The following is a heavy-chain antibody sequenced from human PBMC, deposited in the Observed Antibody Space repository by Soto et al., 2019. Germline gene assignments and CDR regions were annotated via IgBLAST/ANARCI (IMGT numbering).Heavy chain of an antibody. J-gene: IGHJ2*01. D-gene: IGHD1-26*01. Sequence: EVQLVESGGGLVQPGGSLRLSCAASGFTFSSYWMHWVRQAPGKGLVWVSRINSDGSSSSYADSVKGRFTISRDNAKNTLYLQMNSLRAEDTAVYYCARGGSLNWYFDLWGRGTLVTVSS. V-gene: IGHV3-74*01. CDR3: ARGGSLNWYFDL. CDR1: GFTFSSYW. CDR2: INSDGSSS.